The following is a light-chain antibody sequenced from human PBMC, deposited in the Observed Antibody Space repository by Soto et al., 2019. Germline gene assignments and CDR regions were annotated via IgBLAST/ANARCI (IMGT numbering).Light chain of an antibody. J-gene: IGLJ2*01. CDR1: SSNIGAGYD. CDR3: QSYDSSLSVVV. CDR2: GSS. V-gene: IGLV1-40*01. Sequence: QSVLTQPPSVSGAPGQRVTISCTGSSSNIGAGYDVHWYQQFPGTAPKLLIYGSSNRPSGVPDRFSGSKSGTSASLAITGIQAEDEADYYCQSYDSSLSVVVFGGGTKLTVL.